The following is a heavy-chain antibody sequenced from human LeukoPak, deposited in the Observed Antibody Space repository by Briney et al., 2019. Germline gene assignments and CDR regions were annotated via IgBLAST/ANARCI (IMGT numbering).Heavy chain of an antibody. CDR3: AKDACSGGSCYFDY. V-gene: IGHV3-9*01. CDR2: IGWNSGSI. CDR1: GFTFDDYA. J-gene: IGHJ4*02. D-gene: IGHD2-15*01. Sequence: GGSLRLSCAASGFTFDDYAMHWVRQAPGKGLEWVSGIGWNSGSIGYADSVKGRFTISRDNAKNSLYLQMNSLRAEDTALYYCAKDACSGGSCYFDYWGQGTLVTVSS.